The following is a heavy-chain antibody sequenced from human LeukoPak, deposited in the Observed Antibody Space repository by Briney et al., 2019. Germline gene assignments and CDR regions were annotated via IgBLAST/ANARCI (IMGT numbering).Heavy chain of an antibody. D-gene: IGHD3-22*01. CDR1: GGTFSSYA. V-gene: IGHV1-69*05. J-gene: IGHJ4*02. CDR2: IIPIFGTA. CDR3: ARNYYDSSGYYYFDY. Sequence: GASVKVSCKASGGTFSSYAISWVRQAPGQGLEWMGGIIPIFGTANYAQKFQGRVTITTDDSTSTAYMELSSLRSEDTAVYYCARNYYDSSGYYYFDYWGQGTLVTVSS.